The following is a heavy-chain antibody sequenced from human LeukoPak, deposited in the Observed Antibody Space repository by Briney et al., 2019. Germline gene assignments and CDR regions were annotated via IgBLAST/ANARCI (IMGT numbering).Heavy chain of an antibody. CDR2: IIPIFGTA. CDR1: GGTFSSYA. CDR3: ASGDIVATGRGHYYYYMDV. Sequence: ASVKVSCKASGGTFSSYAISWVRQAPGQGLEWMGGIIPIFGTANYAQKFQGRVTITADKSTSTAYMELSSLRSEDTAVYYCASGDIVATGRGHYYYYMDVWGKGTTVTVSS. D-gene: IGHD5-12*01. V-gene: IGHV1-69*06. J-gene: IGHJ6*03.